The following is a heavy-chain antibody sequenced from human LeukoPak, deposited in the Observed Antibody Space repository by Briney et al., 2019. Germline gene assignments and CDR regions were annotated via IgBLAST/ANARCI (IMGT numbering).Heavy chain of an antibody. J-gene: IGHJ4*02. CDR3: AKNPQYYYDSSGFFEY. D-gene: IGHD3-22*01. CDR2: ISASGGST. V-gene: IGHV3-23*01. CDR1: GFTFSSSA. Sequence: GGSLRLSCAASGFTFSSSAMSWVRQVPGKGLEWVSGISASGGSTSYADSVRGRFTISRDNSKNTLYVQMNSLRDEDTAVYYCAKNPQYYYDSSGFFEYWGQGTLVTVSS.